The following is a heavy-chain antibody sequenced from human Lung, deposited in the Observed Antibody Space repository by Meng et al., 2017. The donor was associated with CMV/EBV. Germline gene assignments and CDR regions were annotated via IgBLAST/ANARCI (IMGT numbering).Heavy chain of an antibody. J-gene: IGHJ4*02. CDR3: ARSHSSGWPFDY. Sequence: SETXSLTCTVSGGSISSSSYYWGWIRQPPGKGLEWIGSIYYSGSTYYNPSLKSRVTISVDTSKNQFSLKLSSVTAADTAVYYCARSHSSGWPFDYSGQGTLVTVSS. V-gene: IGHV4-39*07. CDR2: IYYSGST. D-gene: IGHD6-19*01. CDR1: GGSISSSSYY.